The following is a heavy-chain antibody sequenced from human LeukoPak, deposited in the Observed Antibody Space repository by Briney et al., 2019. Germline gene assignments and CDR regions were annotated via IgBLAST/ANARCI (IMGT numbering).Heavy chain of an antibody. J-gene: IGHJ4*02. D-gene: IGHD3-10*01. CDR2: LSHSGAT. CDR1: GSSITSVSY. CDR3: ARVGSSNSHYDF. V-gene: IGHV4-38-2*02. Sequence: SDTLSLTCTVSGSSITSVSYWAWIRQTPEKGLEWIGSLSHSGATYYTPSLTSRLSTSVNTSNNRFSLTLSSVSAADTAVYYCARVGSSNSHYDFWGPGTLVTVSS.